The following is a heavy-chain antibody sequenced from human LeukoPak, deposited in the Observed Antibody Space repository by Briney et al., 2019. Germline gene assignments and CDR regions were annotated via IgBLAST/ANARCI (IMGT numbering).Heavy chain of an antibody. V-gene: IGHV4-59*12. D-gene: IGHD2-15*01. CDR3: ARDLVGLYYYYMDV. CDR2: IHYSGST. J-gene: IGHJ6*03. Sequence: KSSETLSLTCTVSGGSISSYYWSWIRQPPGKGLEWIGYIHYSGSTNYNPSLKSRVTISVDTSKNQFSLKLSSVTAADTAVYYCARDLVGLYYYYMDVWGKGTTVTVSS. CDR1: GGSISSYY.